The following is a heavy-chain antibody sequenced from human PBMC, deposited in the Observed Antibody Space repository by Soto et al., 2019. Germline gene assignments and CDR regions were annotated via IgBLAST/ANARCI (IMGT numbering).Heavy chain of an antibody. D-gene: IGHD3-22*01. CDR1: GYTFTGYY. Sequence: ASVKVSCKASGYTFTGYYMHCVRQAPGQGLEWMGWISAYNGNTNYAQKLQGRVTMTTDTSTSTAYMELRSLRSDDTAVYYCARVNYYDSSGYYTNWFDPWGQGTLVTVS. CDR2: ISAYNGNT. CDR3: ARVNYYDSSGYYTNWFDP. V-gene: IGHV1-18*04. J-gene: IGHJ5*02.